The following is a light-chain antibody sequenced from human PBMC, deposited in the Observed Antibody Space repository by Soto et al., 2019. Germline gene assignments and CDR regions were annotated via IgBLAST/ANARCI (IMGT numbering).Light chain of an antibody. CDR2: EVS. Sequence: QSALTQPPSASGSPGQSVTISCTGTSSDVGGYNDVSWYQQHPGKAPKLMIYEVSKRPSGVPDRFFGSKSGNTASLTVSGLQAEDEADYYCSSYAGSNNWVFGGGTKLTVL. CDR3: SSYAGSNNWV. CDR1: SSDVGGYND. V-gene: IGLV2-8*01. J-gene: IGLJ3*02.